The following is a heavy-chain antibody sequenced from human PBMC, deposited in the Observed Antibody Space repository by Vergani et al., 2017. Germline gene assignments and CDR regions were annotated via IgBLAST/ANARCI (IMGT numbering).Heavy chain of an antibody. CDR1: GGSISSGSYY. V-gene: IGHV4-61*02. CDR3: AGAIVGIVNWFDP. D-gene: IGHD1-26*01. Sequence: QVQLQESGPGLVKPSQTLSLTCTVSGGSISSGSYYWSWIRQPAGKGLEWIGRIYTSGSTNYNPSLKSGVTISVYTAKNQFSQKLSSGTGADTAVYYGAGAIVGIVNWFDPWGQGTLVTVSS. CDR2: IYTSGST. J-gene: IGHJ5*02.